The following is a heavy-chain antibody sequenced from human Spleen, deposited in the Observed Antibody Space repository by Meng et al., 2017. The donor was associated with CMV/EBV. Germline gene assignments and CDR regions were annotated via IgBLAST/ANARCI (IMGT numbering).Heavy chain of an antibody. Sequence: SSYSFTTYDISWVRPAPGQGLEWMGWINAYNGNTNYAQKLQGRVTMTTDTSTSTAYMDLRSLRSDDTAVYYCARGCSGGSYLNWFDPWGQGTLVTVSS. J-gene: IGHJ5*02. D-gene: IGHD2-15*01. V-gene: IGHV1-18*01. CDR2: INAYNGNT. CDR3: ARGCSGGSYLNWFDP. CDR1: SYSFTTYD.